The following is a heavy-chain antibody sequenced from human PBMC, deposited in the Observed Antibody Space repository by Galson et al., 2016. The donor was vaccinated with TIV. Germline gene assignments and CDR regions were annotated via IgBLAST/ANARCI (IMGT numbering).Heavy chain of an antibody. J-gene: IGHJ6*02. CDR2: IIPLLGVT. CDR1: GDTFDSYA. V-gene: IGHV1-69*04. Sequence: SVKVSCKASGDTFDSYAISWVRQAPGQGLEWMGRIIPLLGVTNYAQSFPGRVTIGADTSTSTVYMDLSNLRSDDTAVFFCARVSPDTRGGSGMAVWGQGTTVTVSS. D-gene: IGHD3-16*01. CDR3: ARVSPDTRGGSGMAV.